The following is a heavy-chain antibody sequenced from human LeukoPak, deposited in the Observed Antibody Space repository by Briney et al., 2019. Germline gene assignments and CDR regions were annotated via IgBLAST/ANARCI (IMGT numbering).Heavy chain of an antibody. J-gene: IGHJ5*02. D-gene: IGHD4-17*01. CDR2: INPSGGST. V-gene: IGHV1-46*01. Sequence: ASVKVSCKASGYTFSKYFMHWVRQAPGQGLEWMGIINPSGGSTGYAQRFQGRVTMTRATSTSTVYMVLSSLRSEDTAVYYCARRIGYGDYISNWLDPWGQGTLVTVSS. CDR1: GYTFSKYF. CDR3: ARRIGYGDYISNWLDP.